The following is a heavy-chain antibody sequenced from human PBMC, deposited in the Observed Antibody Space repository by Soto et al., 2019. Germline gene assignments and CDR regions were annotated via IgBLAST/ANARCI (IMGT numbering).Heavy chain of an antibody. CDR3: TRDVSGKTSNYYYYYGLDV. CDR2: ISGYNGDT. CDR1: GYTFTNYG. D-gene: IGHD3-10*01. J-gene: IGHJ6*02. V-gene: IGHV1-18*04. Sequence: ASVKVSCKASGYTFTNYGISWVRQAPGQGPEWMGWISGYNGDTKYAPKLQGRVTMSTDTSRSTAYMELRSLRSDDTAVYYCTRDVSGKTSNYYYYYGLDVWGQGTTVTVSS.